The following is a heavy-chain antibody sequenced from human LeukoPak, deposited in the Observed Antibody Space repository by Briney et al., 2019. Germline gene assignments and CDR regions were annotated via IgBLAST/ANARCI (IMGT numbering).Heavy chain of an antibody. CDR1: GYSFTSYW. D-gene: IGHD5-12*01. CDR2: IYPGDSDT. J-gene: IGHJ5*02. V-gene: IGHV5-51*01. Sequence: PGESLKISCKGSGYSFTSYWIGWVRQMPGKGLAWMGIIYPGDSDTRYSPSFQGQVTSSADKSISTAYLQWSSLKASDTAMYYCARKLAAHSDYDYLHWFDPWGQGTLVTVSS. CDR3: ARKLAAHSDYDYLHWFDP.